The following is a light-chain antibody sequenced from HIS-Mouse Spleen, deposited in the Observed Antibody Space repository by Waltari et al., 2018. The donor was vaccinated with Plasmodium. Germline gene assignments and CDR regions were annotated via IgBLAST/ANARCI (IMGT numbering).Light chain of an antibody. CDR1: SSDVGGYNY. J-gene: IGLJ1*01. CDR2: EVS. CDR3: SSYTSSSTLDV. V-gene: IGLV2-14*01. Sequence: QSALTQPASVSGSPGQSITISCTGTSSDVGGYNYVSWSQQPPGKAPKRMIHEVSNRPAGVSNRFACSKSGNTASLTISGLQAEDEADYYCSSYTSSSTLDVFGTGTKVTVL.